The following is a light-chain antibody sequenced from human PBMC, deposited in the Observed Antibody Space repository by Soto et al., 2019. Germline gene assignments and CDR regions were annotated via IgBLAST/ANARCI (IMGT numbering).Light chain of an antibody. V-gene: IGLV1-40*01. J-gene: IGLJ2*01. CDR3: QSYDSSLSGLHVV. Sequence: QSVLTQPPSVSGAPGQRVTISCTGSSSNIGAGYDVHWYQQLPGTAPKLLIYGNSNRPSGVPDRFSGSKSGTSASLAITGLQAEDEADYYCQSYDSSLSGLHVVFGGGPKVTVL. CDR2: GNS. CDR1: SSNIGAGYD.